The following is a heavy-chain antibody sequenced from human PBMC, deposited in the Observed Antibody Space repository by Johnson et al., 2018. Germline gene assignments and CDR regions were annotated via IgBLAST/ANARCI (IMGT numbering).Heavy chain of an antibody. Sequence: EVELLESGGGLVKPGGSLGLSCAASGFTFSSYSMNWVRQAPGKGLEWVSSISSSSSYIYYADSVKGRFTISRDNAKNSLYLQMNSLRAEDTAVYYCARNYYESSGYLDAFDIWGQGTMVTVSS. D-gene: IGHD3-22*01. V-gene: IGHV3-21*01. CDR2: ISSSSSYI. CDR1: GFTFSSYS. J-gene: IGHJ3*02. CDR3: ARNYYESSGYLDAFDI.